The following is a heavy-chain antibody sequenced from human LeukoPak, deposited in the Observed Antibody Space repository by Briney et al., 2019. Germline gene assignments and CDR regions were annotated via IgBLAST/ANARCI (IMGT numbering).Heavy chain of an antibody. CDR3: AREDIWVSSGFTGDNYYYYGMDV. D-gene: IGHD3-22*01. J-gene: IGHJ6*02. Sequence: GGSLRLSCAASGFSFSSYAMSWVRQAPGKGRDWVTGFTDSFSGRGGSTQYADSVKGRFTISRDNSKNTLYLQMNSLRAEDTAVYYCAREDIWVSSGFTGDNYYYYGMDVWGQGTTVTVSS. V-gene: IGHV3-23*01. CDR1: GFSFSSYA. CDR2: FTDSFSGRGGST.